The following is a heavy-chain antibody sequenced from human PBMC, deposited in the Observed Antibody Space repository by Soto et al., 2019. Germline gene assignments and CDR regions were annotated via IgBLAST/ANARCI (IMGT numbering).Heavy chain of an antibody. CDR1: GGSISSGAYY. Sequence: QVQLQESGPGLVKPSQTLSLTCSVSGGSISSGAYYWTWIRQHPGKGLEWIGYIYYSGSTYYNPSLKSRVTISVDTSKHQFSLKLRSVTAADTAVYYCARDGRLLNYYYYGMDVWGQGTTVTVSS. V-gene: IGHV4-31*03. D-gene: IGHD2-15*01. CDR3: ARDGRLLNYYYYGMDV. J-gene: IGHJ6*02. CDR2: IYYSGST.